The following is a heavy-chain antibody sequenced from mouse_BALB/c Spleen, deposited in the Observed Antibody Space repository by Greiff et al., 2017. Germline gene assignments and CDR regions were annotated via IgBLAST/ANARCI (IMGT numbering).Heavy chain of an antibody. J-gene: IGHJ2*01. CDR1: GYTFTSYN. V-gene: IGHV1-12*01. CDR2: IYPGNGDT. CDR3: ARVDY. Sequence: QVQLQQSGAELVKPGASVKMSCKASGYTFTSYNMHWVKQTPGQGLEWIGAIYPGNGDTSYNQKFKGKATLTADKSSSTAYMQLSSLTSEDSAVYYCARVDYWGQGTTLTVSS.